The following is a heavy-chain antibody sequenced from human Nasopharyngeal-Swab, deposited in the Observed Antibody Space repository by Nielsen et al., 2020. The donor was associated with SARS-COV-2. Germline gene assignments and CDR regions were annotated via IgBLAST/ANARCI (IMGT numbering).Heavy chain of an antibody. CDR2: VSTDGST. V-gene: IGHV3-74*03. Sequence: GGSLRLSCAASGFTFSNYWMHWVRQVPGGGLVWVSRVSTDGSTSYADPVKGRFTISRDNAKNTLYLQMDSLRAEDTAVYYCVRESRDWRGADYWGQGTLVTVSS. CDR1: GFTFSNYW. D-gene: IGHD3/OR15-3a*01. CDR3: VRESRDWRGADY. J-gene: IGHJ4*02.